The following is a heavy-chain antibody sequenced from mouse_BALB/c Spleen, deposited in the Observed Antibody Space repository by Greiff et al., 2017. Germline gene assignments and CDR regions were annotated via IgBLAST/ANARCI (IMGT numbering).Heavy chain of an antibody. J-gene: IGHJ4*01. D-gene: IGHD3-1*01. CDR1: GFNIKDTY. Sequence: EVKLVESGAELVKPGASVKLSCTASGFNIKDTYMHWVKQRPEQGLEWIGRIDPANGNTKYDPKFQGKATITADTSSNTAYLQLSSLTSEDTAVYYCARQLGLRRGGAMDYRGQGTSVTVSS. V-gene: IGHV14-3*02. CDR2: IDPANGNT. CDR3: ARQLGLRRGGAMDY.